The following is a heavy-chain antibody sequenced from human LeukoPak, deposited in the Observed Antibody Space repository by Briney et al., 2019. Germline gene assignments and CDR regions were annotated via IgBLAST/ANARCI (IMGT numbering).Heavy chain of an antibody. D-gene: IGHD3-10*01. Sequence: KPSETLSLTCAVYGGSFSGYYWSWIRQPPGKGLEWIGEINHRGTTNYNPSLKSRITISLDTSKNHFSLRLSSVTAADTAVYYCARGRLGGSGSYYHNWFDPWGQGTLVTVSS. CDR1: GGSFSGYY. V-gene: IGHV4-34*01. CDR3: ARGRLGGSGSYYHNWFDP. J-gene: IGHJ5*02. CDR2: INHRGTT.